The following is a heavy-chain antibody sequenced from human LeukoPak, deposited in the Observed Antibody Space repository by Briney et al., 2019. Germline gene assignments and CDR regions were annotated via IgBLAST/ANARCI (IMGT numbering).Heavy chain of an antibody. J-gene: IGHJ4*02. CDR2: IYYSGST. CDR1: GGSISSSSYY. D-gene: IGHD4-17*01. CDR3: ASLTVTILAFDY. V-gene: IGHV4-39*01. Sequence: KPSETLSLTCTVSGGSISSSSYYWGWIRQPPGKGLEWIGSIYYSGSTYYNPSLKSRVTISVDTSKNQFSLKLSSVTAADTAVYYCASLTVTILAFDYWGQGTLVTVSS.